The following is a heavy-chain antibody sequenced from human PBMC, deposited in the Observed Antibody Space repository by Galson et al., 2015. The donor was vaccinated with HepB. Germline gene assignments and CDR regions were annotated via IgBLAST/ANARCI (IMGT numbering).Heavy chain of an antibody. D-gene: IGHD3-16*01. CDR2: ITWNSGTI. CDR1: GFTFDDFA. V-gene: IGHV3-9*01. CDR3: AKSRGSYYYGLDV. Sequence: SLRLSCAASGFTFDDFAMHWVRQAPGKGLQWVSGITWNSGTIDYADSVKGRFTISRDNAKNSVYLQMNSLRDEDTALYYCAKSRGSYYYGLDVWGQGTRVTVSS. J-gene: IGHJ6*02.